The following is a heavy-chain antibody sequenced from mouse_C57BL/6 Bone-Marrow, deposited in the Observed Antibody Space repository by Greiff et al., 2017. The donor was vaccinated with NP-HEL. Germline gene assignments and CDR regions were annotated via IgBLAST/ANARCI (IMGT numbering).Heavy chain of an antibody. V-gene: IGHV1-64*01. CDR2: IHPNSGST. D-gene: IGHD1-1*01. CDR3: ARSDPEFITTVVVHFDY. J-gene: IGHJ2*01. CDR1: GYTFTSYW. Sequence: VKLQQPGAELVKPGASVKLSCKASGYTFTSYWMHWVKQRPGQGLEWIGMIHPNSGSTNYNEKFKSKATLNVDKSSSTAYMQLSSLTSEDSAVYYCARSDPEFITTVVVHFDYWGQGTTLTVSS.